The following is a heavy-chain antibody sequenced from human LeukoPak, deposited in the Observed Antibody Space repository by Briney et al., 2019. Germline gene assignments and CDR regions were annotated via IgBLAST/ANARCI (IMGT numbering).Heavy chain of an antibody. Sequence: SQTLSLTCAVSGGSISSGGYSWSWIRQPPGKGLEWIGYIYHSGSTNSNPSLKSRVTISVDKSKNQFSLKLSSVTAADTAVYYCARERKQQLVHNWFDPWGQGTLVTVSS. CDR1: GGSISSGGYS. V-gene: IGHV4-30-2*01. D-gene: IGHD6-13*01. J-gene: IGHJ5*02. CDR2: IYHSGST. CDR3: ARERKQQLVHNWFDP.